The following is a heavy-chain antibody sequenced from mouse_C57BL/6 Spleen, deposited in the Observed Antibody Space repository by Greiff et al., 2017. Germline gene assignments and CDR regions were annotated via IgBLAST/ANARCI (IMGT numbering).Heavy chain of an antibody. Sequence: QVQLQQPGAELVRPGTSVKLSCKASGYTFTSYWMHWVKQRPGQGLEWIGVIDPSDSYTNYNQKFKGKATLTVDTSSSTAYMQLSSLTSEDSAVYYCARPYYSNYVWDYWGQGTTLTVSS. J-gene: IGHJ2*01. CDR2: IDPSDSYT. CDR3: ARPYYSNYVWDY. CDR1: GYTFTSYW. V-gene: IGHV1-59*01. D-gene: IGHD2-5*01.